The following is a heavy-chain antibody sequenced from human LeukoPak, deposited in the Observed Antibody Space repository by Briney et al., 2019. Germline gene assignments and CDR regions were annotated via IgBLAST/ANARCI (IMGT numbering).Heavy chain of an antibody. CDR2: IKQDGSEK. J-gene: IGHJ4*02. CDR1: GFTFSSYA. CDR3: ARGRGVNS. D-gene: IGHD6-25*01. Sequence: GGSLRLSCAASGFTFSSYAMSWVRQAPGKGLEWVANIKQDGSEKYYVDSVKGRFTISRDNAKNSLYLQMNSLRVEDTAVYYCARGRGVNSWGQGTLVTVSS. V-gene: IGHV3-7*04.